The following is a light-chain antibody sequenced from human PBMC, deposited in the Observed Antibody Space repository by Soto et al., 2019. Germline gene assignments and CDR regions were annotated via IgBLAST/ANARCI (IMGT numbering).Light chain of an antibody. J-gene: IGKJ1*01. CDR1: QSVGSN. V-gene: IGKV3-15*01. CDR2: GAS. CDR3: QQYNNWPRT. Sequence: EMVLTQSPGTLSLSPGERATLSCRASQSVGSNLAWYQQKPGQAPRLLIYGASTRATGIPARFSGSGSGTEFTLTINSLQSEDFAVYYCQQYNNWPRTFGQGTKVDIK.